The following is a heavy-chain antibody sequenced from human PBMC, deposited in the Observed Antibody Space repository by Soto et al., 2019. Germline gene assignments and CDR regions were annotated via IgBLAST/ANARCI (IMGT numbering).Heavy chain of an antibody. CDR3: AKSSRGSRVAGNTFFDY. V-gene: IGHV3-23*01. CDR1: GFTFSSYA. D-gene: IGHD6-19*01. Sequence: PGGSLRLSCAASGFTFSSYARSWVRQAPGKGLEWVSAISGSGGSTYYADSVKGRFTISRDNSKNTLYLQMNSLRAEDTAVYYCAKSSRGSRVAGNTFFDYWGQGTLLTVSS. J-gene: IGHJ4*02. CDR2: ISGSGGST.